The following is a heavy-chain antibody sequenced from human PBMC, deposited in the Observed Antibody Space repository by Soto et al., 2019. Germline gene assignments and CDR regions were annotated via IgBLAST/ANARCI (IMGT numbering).Heavy chain of an antibody. Sequence: EAQLSESGGDSVQPGGSLRLSCGASGFTFSTHAMSWVRRVPGKGLEWASAISGSGDRIYYADSVKGRFTISRDNSRNMLYLQMNSLSAEDTAIYYCVKDWSGDKCPCMDVWGPGTTVTVSS. J-gene: IGHJ6*02. D-gene: IGHD3-3*01. V-gene: IGHV3-23*01. CDR2: ISGSGDRI. CDR3: VKDWSGDKCPCMDV. CDR1: GFTFSTHA.